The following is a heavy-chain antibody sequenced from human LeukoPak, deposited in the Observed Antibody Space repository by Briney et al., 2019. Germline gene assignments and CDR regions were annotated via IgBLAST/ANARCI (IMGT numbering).Heavy chain of an antibody. Sequence: SVKVSCKASGGTFSSYAISWVRQAPGQGLEWMGRIIPILGIANYAQKFQGRVTMTEDTSTDTAYMELSSLRSEDTAVYYCATGVGATMAYWGQGTLVTVSS. D-gene: IGHD1-26*01. V-gene: IGHV1-69*04. J-gene: IGHJ4*02. CDR3: ATGVGATMAY. CDR2: IIPILGIA. CDR1: GGTFSSYA.